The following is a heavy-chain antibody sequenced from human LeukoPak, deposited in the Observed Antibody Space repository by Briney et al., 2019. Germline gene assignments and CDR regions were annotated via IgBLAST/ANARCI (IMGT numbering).Heavy chain of an antibody. Sequence: ASVKVSCKASGDTFSSYYMHWVRQAPGQGLEWMGIINPSGGSISYAQKFQGRVTMTRDMSTSTVYMELSSLRSEDTAVYYCARDRHRRHYYDSSLHPPLDYWGQGTLVTVSS. CDR2: INPSGGSI. J-gene: IGHJ4*02. CDR3: ARDRHRRHYYDSSLHPPLDY. V-gene: IGHV1-46*01. CDR1: GDTFSSYY. D-gene: IGHD3-22*01.